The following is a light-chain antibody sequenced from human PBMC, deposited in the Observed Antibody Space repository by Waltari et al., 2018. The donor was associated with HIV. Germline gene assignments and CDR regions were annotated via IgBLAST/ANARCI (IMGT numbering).Light chain of an antibody. CDR1: NSNIGSNS. V-gene: IGLV1-47*01. CDR2: RDN. Sequence: QSVLTQPPSASGTPGQRVTISCSGSNSNIGSNSVYWYQQFPGTAPKLLIYRDNHGPSGVPDRFSGSKSGTAACLAISVLRSGDEADYYCAAWDHSLSARVFGGGTKRTVL. CDR3: AAWDHSLSARV. J-gene: IGLJ3*02.